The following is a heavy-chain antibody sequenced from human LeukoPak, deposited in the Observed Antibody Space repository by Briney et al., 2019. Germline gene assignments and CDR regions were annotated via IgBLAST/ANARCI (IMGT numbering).Heavy chain of an antibody. J-gene: IGHJ4*02. CDR2: IKGDGSET. CDR1: GFSFSDYS. V-gene: IGHV3-7*03. CDR3: AREEVESFDN. Sequence: GGSLRLSCVASGFSFSDYSMNWVRQAPGKGLEWVANIKGDGSETSYVTSVRGRFTISRDNAKNSLYLQMNNLRVKDTAVYYCAREEVESFDNWGQGTLVTVSS. D-gene: IGHD3-3*01.